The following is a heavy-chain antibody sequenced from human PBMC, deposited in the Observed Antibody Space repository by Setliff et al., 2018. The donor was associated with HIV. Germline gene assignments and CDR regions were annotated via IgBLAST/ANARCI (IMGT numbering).Heavy chain of an antibody. Sequence: GASVKVSCKASGDSLSSQYFHWVRQAPGQGPEWMGIIDPSGESINYTQRFQGRGTMTRDTSTNTVYMELSSLTSGDTAMYYCVSPMRVSQAFDIWGQGTMVTVSS. CDR2: IDPSGESI. CDR1: GDSLSSQY. CDR3: VSPMRVSQAFDI. J-gene: IGHJ3*02. V-gene: IGHV1-46*01.